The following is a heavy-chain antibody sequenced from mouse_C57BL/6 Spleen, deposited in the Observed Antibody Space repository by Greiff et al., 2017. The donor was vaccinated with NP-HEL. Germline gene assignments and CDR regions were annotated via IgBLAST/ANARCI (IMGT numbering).Heavy chain of an antibody. CDR1: GFTIKNSY. J-gene: IGHJ4*01. V-gene: IGHV14-3*01. CDR2: IDPANGTT. Sequence: VQLQQSVAELVRPGASVKLSCTASGFTIKNSYMHWVKQRPEQGLEWIGRIDPANGTTNYAPKFQGKAPLTADTSSNTAYLQLSSLTSEDSAVYYCARGGNAGYYGMDYWGQGTSLTVSS. CDR3: ARGGNAGYYGMDY.